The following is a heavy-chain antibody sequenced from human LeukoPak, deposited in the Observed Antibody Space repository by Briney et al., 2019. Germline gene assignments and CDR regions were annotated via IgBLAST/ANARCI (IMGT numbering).Heavy chain of an antibody. D-gene: IGHD2-2*01. CDR1: GYTFTSYG. V-gene: IGHV1-18*01. CDR2: ISAYNGNT. CDR3: ARAGYLLRYCSSTSCYMRGGFDY. J-gene: IGHJ4*02. Sequence: ASVKVFCKASGYTFTSYGISWVRQAPGQGLEWMGWISAYNGNTNYAQKLQGRVTMTTDTSTSTAYMELRSLRSDDTAVYYCARAGYLLRYCSSTSCYMRGGFDYWGQGTLVTVSS.